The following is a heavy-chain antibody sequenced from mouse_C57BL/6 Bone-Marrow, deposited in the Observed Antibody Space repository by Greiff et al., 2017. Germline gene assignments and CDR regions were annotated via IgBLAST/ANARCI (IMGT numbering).Heavy chain of an antibody. CDR2: ICSGGSYT. D-gene: IGHD1-1*01. CDR1: GFTFSDYG. CDR3: ARQTVVHDEGIDY. V-gene: IGHV5-6*01. Sequence: EVQLMESEGDLVKPGGSLKLSCAVSGFTFSDYGMSWIRQTPDQRLEWVATICSGGSYTYYPDSVKGRFTISRDNAKNTLYLQMSSLKAEATAMYDRARQTVVHDEGIDYWGQGTSVTVSS. J-gene: IGHJ4*01.